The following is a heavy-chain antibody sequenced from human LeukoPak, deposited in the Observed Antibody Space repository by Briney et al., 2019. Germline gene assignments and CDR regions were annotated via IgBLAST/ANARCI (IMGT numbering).Heavy chain of an antibody. CDR3: ARHEGPYSSGWPAGGYFDY. J-gene: IGHJ4*02. CDR1: GGSISDYY. D-gene: IGHD6-19*01. Sequence: PSETLSLTCTVSGGSISDYYWSWIRQPPGKGLEWIGYIYYTGTTNYNPSLKSRVTMSVDASKNQFSLKLSSVTAADTAMYYCARHEGPYSSGWPAGGYFDYWGQGTLVTVSS. CDR2: IYYTGTT. V-gene: IGHV4-59*08.